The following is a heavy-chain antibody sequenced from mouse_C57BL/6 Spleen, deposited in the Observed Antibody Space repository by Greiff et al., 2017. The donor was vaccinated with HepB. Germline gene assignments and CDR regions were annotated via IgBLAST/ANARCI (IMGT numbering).Heavy chain of an antibody. Sequence: VQLQQSGPELVKPGASVKISCKASGYSFTGYYMNWVKQSPEKSLEWIGEINPSTGGTTYNQKFKAKATLTVDKSSSTAYMQLKSLTSEDSAVYYCARRGVYYGNLAWFAYWGQGTLVTVSA. CDR2: INPSTGGT. J-gene: IGHJ3*01. CDR1: GYSFTGYY. D-gene: IGHD2-1*01. V-gene: IGHV1-42*01. CDR3: ARRGVYYGNLAWFAY.